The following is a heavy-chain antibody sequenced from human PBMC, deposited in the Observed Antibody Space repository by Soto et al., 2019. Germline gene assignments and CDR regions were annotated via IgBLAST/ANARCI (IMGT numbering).Heavy chain of an antibody. D-gene: IGHD3-10*01. Sequence: PGESLKISCKGSGYNFNRYWIGWVRQMPGKGLEWMGVIYPGDSDTRYSPSLQGQATISADKSSSVAYLQWSSLQASDTATYYWARSGENVIYEVFDMGGQGKMVTVPS. CDR2: IYPGDSDT. V-gene: IGHV5-51*01. J-gene: IGHJ3*02. CDR3: ARSGENVIYEVFDM. CDR1: GYNFNRYW.